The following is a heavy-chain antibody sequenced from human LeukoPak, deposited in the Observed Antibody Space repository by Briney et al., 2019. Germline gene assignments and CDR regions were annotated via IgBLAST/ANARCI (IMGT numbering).Heavy chain of an antibody. CDR2: INWNGGST. CDR3: ARAVWFGELQHFDY. J-gene: IGHJ4*02. V-gene: IGHV3-20*04. D-gene: IGHD3-10*01. Sequence: GESLRLSCAASGFTFDDYGMSWVRQAPGKGLEWVSGINWNGGSTGYADSVKGRFTISRDNAKNSLYLQMNSLRSEDTAVYYCARAVWFGELQHFDYWGQGTLVTVSS. CDR1: GFTFDDYG.